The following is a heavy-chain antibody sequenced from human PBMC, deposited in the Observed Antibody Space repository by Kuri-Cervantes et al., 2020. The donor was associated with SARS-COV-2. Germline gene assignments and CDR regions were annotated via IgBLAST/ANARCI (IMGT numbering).Heavy chain of an antibody. D-gene: IGHD7-27*01. CDR1: GGTFSSYA. CDR3: ARDGRELGMAL. CDR2: IIPIFGTA. V-gene: IGHV1-69*05. J-gene: IGHJ4*02. Sequence: SVKVSCKAAGGTFSSYAISWVRQAPGQGLEWMGGIIPIFGTANYAQKFQGRVTITTDESTSTAYMELSSLRSEDTAAYYCARDGRELGMALWGQGTLVTVSS.